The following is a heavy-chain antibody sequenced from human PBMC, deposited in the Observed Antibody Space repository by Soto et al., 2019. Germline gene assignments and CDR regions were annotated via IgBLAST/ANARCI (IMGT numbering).Heavy chain of an antibody. J-gene: IGHJ4*02. V-gene: IGHV1-69*04. Sequence: SVKVSCKASGYTFTTYGISWVRQAPGQGLEWMGRIIPILGIANYAQKFQGRVTITADKSTSTAYMELSSLRSEDTAVYYCARSPAAADYWGQGTLVTVSS. CDR1: GYTFTTYG. CDR2: IIPILGIA. D-gene: IGHD6-13*01. CDR3: ARSPAAADY.